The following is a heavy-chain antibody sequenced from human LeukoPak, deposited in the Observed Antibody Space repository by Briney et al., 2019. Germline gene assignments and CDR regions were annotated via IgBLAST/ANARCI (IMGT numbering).Heavy chain of an antibody. V-gene: IGHV4-59*08. CDR3: ARHFAYGRSSYSDY. J-gene: IGHJ4*02. D-gene: IGHD6-6*01. Sequence: SETLSLTCSASGVSFSSYNCNWSRQPPGKGLEWIGYVYYTGSTNYNPSLKSRVTMFEDKSKNQFSLRLYSVTVADTAVYYWARHFAYGRSSYSDYRGQGSLVTVSS. CDR2: VYYTGST. CDR1: GVSFSSYN.